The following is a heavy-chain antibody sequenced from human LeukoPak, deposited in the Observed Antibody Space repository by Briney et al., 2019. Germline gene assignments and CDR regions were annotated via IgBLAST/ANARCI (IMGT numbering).Heavy chain of an antibody. CDR1: GGSISSYY. Sequence: SETLSLTCTVSGGSISSYYWSWIRQPPGKGLEWIGYIYYSGSTNYNPSLKSRVTISVDTSKNQFSLKLSSVTAADTAVYYCAREKVYSFDSGGKGPLVTVSS. V-gene: IGHV4-59*01. CDR2: IYYSGST. CDR3: AREKVYSFDS. J-gene: IGHJ4*02.